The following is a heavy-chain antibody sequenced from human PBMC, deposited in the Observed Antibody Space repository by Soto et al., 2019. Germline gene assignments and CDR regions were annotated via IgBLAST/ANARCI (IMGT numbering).Heavy chain of an antibody. V-gene: IGHV1-69*13. CDR3: ARVDGVRYFDWLPPTQYYYYGMDV. CDR1: GGTFSSYA. CDR2: IIPIFGTA. Sequence: SVKVSCKASGGTFSSYAISWVRQAPGQGLEWMGGIIPIFGTANYAQKFQGRVTITADESTSTAYMELSSLRSEDTAVYYCARVDGVRYFDWLPPTQYYYYGMDVWGQGTTVTVSS. D-gene: IGHD3-9*01. J-gene: IGHJ6*02.